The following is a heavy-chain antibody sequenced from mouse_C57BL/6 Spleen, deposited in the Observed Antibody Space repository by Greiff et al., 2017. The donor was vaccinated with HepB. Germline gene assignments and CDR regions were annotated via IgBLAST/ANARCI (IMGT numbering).Heavy chain of an antibody. Sequence: VQLQQSGAELVKPGASVKLSCTASGFNIKDYYMHWVKQRTEQGLEWIGRIDPEDGETKYAPKFQGKATITADTSSNTAYLQRNSLTTEETAVYYCTRGGQLRLREAMDYWGQGTTVTVAS. CDR3: TRGGQLRLREAMDY. CDR2: IDPEDGET. J-gene: IGHJ4*01. V-gene: IGHV14-2*01. CDR1: GFNIKDYY. D-gene: IGHD3-2*02.